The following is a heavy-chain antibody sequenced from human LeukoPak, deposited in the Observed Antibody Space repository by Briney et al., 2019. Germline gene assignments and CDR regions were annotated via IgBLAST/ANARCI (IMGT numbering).Heavy chain of an antibody. CDR1: GFTFSSYG. V-gene: IGHV3-30*18. D-gene: IGHD3-10*01. CDR2: ISYDGSNK. Sequence: GGSLRLSCAASGFTFSSYGMHWVRQAPGKGLEWVAVISYDGSNKYYADSVKGRCTISRDNSKNTVYLQMNSLRAEDTAVYYCAKAAKFYYGSETYYYFDYWGQGILVTVSS. CDR3: AKAAKFYYGSETYYYFDY. J-gene: IGHJ4*02.